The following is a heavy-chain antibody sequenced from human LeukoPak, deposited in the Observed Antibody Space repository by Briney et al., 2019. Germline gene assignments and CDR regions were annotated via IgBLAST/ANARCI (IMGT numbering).Heavy chain of an antibody. CDR2: IKSNTVGGTT. Sequence: GGSLRLSYAASGFTFTDSWMIGVRQAPGKGLEWVGHIKSNTVGGTTDYIAPVKGRFSISRDDSTDTLYLQMNSLKTEDIAVYFCVTEYYGAFNYCGQGALVIVSS. J-gene: IGHJ4*02. CDR1: GFTFTDSW. CDR3: VTEYYGAFNY. V-gene: IGHV3-15*01. D-gene: IGHD4-17*01.